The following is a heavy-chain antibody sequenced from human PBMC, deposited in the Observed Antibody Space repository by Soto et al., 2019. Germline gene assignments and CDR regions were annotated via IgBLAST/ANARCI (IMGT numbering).Heavy chain of an antibody. CDR1: GGSINRYY. CDR2: VHYSGST. V-gene: IGHV4-59*01. J-gene: IGHJ4*02. CDR3: ARVVSASLDY. D-gene: IGHD2-21*02. Sequence: SETLSLTCTVSGGSINRYYWTWIRQPPEKGLEWIGYVHYSGSTSYNPSLNSRVSISMDTSKNQFSLEVSSVTAADTATYYCARVVSASLDYWGRGTLVTVSS.